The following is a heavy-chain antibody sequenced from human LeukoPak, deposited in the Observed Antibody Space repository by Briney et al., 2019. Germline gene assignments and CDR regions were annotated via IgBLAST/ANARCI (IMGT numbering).Heavy chain of an antibody. CDR1: GFTFSNYW. J-gene: IGHJ4*02. CDR2: INTDGSST. D-gene: IGHD3-10*01. V-gene: IGHV3-74*03. CDR3: TISAPGKRYFDN. Sequence: GGSLRLSCAGSGFTFSNYWMYWVRQAPGEGLVCVSRINTDGSSTSYADSVTGRSTISRDDAKNTLYLQMNSLRTEDTAVYYCTISAPGKRYFDNWGQGALVTVSS.